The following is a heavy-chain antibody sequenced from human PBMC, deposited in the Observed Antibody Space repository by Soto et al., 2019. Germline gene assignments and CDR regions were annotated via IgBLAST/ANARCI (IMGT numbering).Heavy chain of an antibody. CDR1: GGSISSSSCY. J-gene: IGHJ6*03. D-gene: IGHD2-21*01. V-gene: IGHV4-39*07. CDR3: ARGGGDYYMDV. Sequence: PSETLSLTCTVSGGSISSSSCYWGWIRQPPGKGLEWIGSIYYSGSTYYNPSLKSRLTMSVDTSKNQFSLKLSSVTAADTAVFYCARGGGDYYMDVWGDGTTVTVSS. CDR2: IYYSGST.